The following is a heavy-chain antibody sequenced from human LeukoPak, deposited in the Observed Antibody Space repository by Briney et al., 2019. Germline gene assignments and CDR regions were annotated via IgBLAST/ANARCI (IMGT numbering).Heavy chain of an antibody. CDR2: ISSSGSTI. CDR1: GFTFSSYE. CDR3: ARENWNDDEDAFDI. Sequence: PGGSLRLSCAASGFTFSSYEMNWVRQAPGKGLEWVSYISSSGSTIYYADSVKGRFTISRDNAKNSLYLQMNSLRAEDTAVYYCARENWNDDEDAFDIWGQGTMVTVSS. D-gene: IGHD1-1*01. V-gene: IGHV3-48*03. J-gene: IGHJ3*02.